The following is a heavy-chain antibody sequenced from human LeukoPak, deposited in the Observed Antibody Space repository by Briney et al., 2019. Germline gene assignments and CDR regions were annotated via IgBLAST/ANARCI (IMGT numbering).Heavy chain of an antibody. J-gene: IGHJ4*02. CDR3: ARLSYEGEVH. D-gene: IGHD3-16*01. V-gene: IGHV1-18*01. CDR1: GYTFTTYR. CDR2: YSGFNDDT. Sequence: ASVKLSCKASGYTFTTYRITWVRQAPGQGLEWMGWYSGFNDDTNYAQKFQGRVIMTTDKSTSTAYLELRSLTPDDTAVYYCARLSYEGEVHWGQETLVIVSS.